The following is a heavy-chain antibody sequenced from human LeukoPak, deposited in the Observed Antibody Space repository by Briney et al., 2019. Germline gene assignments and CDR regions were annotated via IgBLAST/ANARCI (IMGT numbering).Heavy chain of an antibody. CDR1: GFTFSSYA. D-gene: IGHD3-3*01. V-gene: IGHV3-7*01. J-gene: IGHJ4*02. CDR2: IKQDGSEK. CDR3: ARGPLWSGYSPGY. Sequence: GGSLRLSCAASGFTFSSYAMSWVRQAPGKGLEWVAIIKQDGSEKYYVDSLKGRFTISRDNTKNLLYLQMNNLRAEDTAVYYCARGPLWSGYSPGYWGQGTLVTVSS.